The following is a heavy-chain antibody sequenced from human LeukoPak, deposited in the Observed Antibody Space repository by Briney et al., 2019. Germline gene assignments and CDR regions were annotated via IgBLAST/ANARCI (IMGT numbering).Heavy chain of an antibody. CDR1: GFTFSSYE. CDR2: ISSSGSTI. Sequence: GGSLRLSCAACGFTFSSYEMNWVRQAPGKGLEWVSYISSSGSTIYYADSVKGRFTISRDNAKNSLYLQMNSLRAEDTAVYYCARGMATRFDYWGQGTLVTVSS. D-gene: IGHD5-24*01. CDR3: ARGMATRFDY. V-gene: IGHV3-48*03. J-gene: IGHJ4*02.